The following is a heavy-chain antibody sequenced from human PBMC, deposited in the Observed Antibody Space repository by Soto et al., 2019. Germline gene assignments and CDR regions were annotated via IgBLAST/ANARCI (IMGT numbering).Heavy chain of an antibody. J-gene: IGHJ3*02. V-gene: IGHV1-69*13. CDR1: GGTFSSYA. CDR3: ARDVYCSGGSCLPYDAFDI. D-gene: IGHD2-15*01. CDR2: IIPIFGTA. Sequence: SVKVSCKASGGTFSSYAISWVRQAPGQGLEWMGGIIPIFGTANYAQKFQGRVTITADESTSTAYMELGSLRSEDTDVYYCARDVYCSGGSCLPYDAFDIWGQGTMVTVSS.